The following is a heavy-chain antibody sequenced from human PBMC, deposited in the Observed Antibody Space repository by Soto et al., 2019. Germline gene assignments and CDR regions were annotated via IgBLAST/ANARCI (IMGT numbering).Heavy chain of an antibody. CDR2: VFYRCAT. Sequence: QLQLQESGPGLLKSSETLSLTCTVSGGSISRSTYYWGWIRQPPGKWLEWIGSVFYRCATYHNPSLKSRVTMAKDTSKNQFSLNLSSVTTADTAVDYCASQVVASRHFDYWGQATLVTVSS. D-gene: IGHD2-15*01. V-gene: IGHV4-39*01. CDR3: ASQVVASRHFDY. J-gene: IGHJ4*02. CDR1: GGSISRSTYY.